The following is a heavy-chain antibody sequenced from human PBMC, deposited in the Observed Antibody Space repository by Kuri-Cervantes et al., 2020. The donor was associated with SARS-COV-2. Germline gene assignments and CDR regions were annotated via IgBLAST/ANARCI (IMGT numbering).Heavy chain of an antibody. Sequence: GESLKISCAASGLTFSSYAMHWVRQAAGKGLEWVAVISYDGSNKYYADSVKGRFTISRDNSKNTLYLQMNDLRAEDTAAYYCARDLQYRGQYYYYGLDVWGQGATVTVSS. CDR1: GLTFSSYA. CDR2: ISYDGSNK. D-gene: IGHD3-16*01. CDR3: ARDLQYRGQYYYYGLDV. J-gene: IGHJ6*02. V-gene: IGHV3-30-3*01.